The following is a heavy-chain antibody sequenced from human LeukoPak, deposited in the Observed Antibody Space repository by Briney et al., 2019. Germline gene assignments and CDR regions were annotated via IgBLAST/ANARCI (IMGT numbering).Heavy chain of an antibody. CDR2: ISGNSGSI. CDR3: AKATLPSSGYYSTLDY. D-gene: IGHD3-22*01. Sequence: TGGSLRLSCAASGFTFDDYAMHWVRQAPGKGLEWVSGISGNSGSIGYADSVKGRFTISRDNAKNSLYLQMNSLRAEDTALYYCAKATLPSSGYYSTLDYWGQGTLVTVSS. J-gene: IGHJ4*02. CDR1: GFTFDDYA. V-gene: IGHV3-9*01.